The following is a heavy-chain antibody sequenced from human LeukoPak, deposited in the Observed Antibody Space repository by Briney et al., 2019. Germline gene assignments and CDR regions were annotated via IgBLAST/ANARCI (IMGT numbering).Heavy chain of an antibody. CDR3: AKHIAAAGTGIYY. V-gene: IGHV3-23*01. CDR2: ISGSGGST. D-gene: IGHD6-13*01. J-gene: IGHJ4*02. Sequence: GGSLRLSCAASGVTFSSYAMSWVRQAPGKGLEWVSAISGSGGSTYYADSVKGRFTISRDNSKNTLYLQMNSLRAEDTAVYYCAKHIAAAGTGIYYWGQGTLVTVSS. CDR1: GVTFSSYA.